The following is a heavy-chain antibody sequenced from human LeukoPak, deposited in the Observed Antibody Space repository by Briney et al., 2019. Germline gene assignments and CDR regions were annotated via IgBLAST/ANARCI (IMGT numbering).Heavy chain of an antibody. CDR1: GGSISSYY. D-gene: IGHD2-2*01. CDR2: INDRGTNT. V-gene: IGHV3-23*01. Sequence: PSETLSLTCTVSGGSISSYYWSWIRQPPGKGLEWVSTINDRGTNTDHADSVKGRFTISRDNSKNTLYLQMNSLRVEDTAVYYCAKDAVPAAMGEYFFDYWGQGTLVTVSS. CDR3: AKDAVPAAMGEYFFDY. J-gene: IGHJ4*02.